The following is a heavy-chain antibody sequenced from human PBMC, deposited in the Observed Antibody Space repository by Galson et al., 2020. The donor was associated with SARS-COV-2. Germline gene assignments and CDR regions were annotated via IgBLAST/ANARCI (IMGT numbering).Heavy chain of an antibody. CDR1: GFTVSSNY. J-gene: IGHJ4*02. CDR2: IYSGGST. V-gene: IGHV3-53*01. CDR3: ARDHSYCSGGSCEPLDY. D-gene: IGHD2-15*01. Sequence: GESLKISCAASGFTVSSNYMSWVRQAPGKGLEWVSVIYSGGSTYYADSVKGRFTISRDNSKNTLYLQMNSLRAEDTAVYYCARDHSYCSGGSCEPLDYWGQGTLVTVSS.